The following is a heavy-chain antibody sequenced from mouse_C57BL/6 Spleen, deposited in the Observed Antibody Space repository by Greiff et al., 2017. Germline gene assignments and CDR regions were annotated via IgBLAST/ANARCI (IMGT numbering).Heavy chain of an antibody. CDR2: INPSTGGT. CDR1: GYSFTGYY. Sequence: VQLQQSGPELVKPGASVKISCKASGYSFTGYYMNWVKQSPEKSLEWIGEINPSTGGTTYNQKFKAKATLTVDKSSSTAYMQLKSLTSEDSAVYYCARGYYGSFYAMDYWGQGTSVTVSS. D-gene: IGHD1-1*01. J-gene: IGHJ4*01. CDR3: ARGYYGSFYAMDY. V-gene: IGHV1-42*01.